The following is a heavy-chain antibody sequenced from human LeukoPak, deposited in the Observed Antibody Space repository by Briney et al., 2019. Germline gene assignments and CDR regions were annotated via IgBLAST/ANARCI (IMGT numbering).Heavy chain of an antibody. CDR1: GFSFSSYA. CDR2: ISGSGGST. Sequence: LSGGSLRLSCAASGFSFSSYAMSWVRQAPGKGLEWVSAISGSGGSTYYADSVKGRFTISRDNSKNTLYLQMNSLRAEDTAVYYCAKGGAGIYCSSSSCLNYFDYWGQGTLGTVSA. J-gene: IGHJ4*02. V-gene: IGHV3-23*01. CDR3: AKGGAGIYCSSSSCLNYFDY. D-gene: IGHD2-2*01.